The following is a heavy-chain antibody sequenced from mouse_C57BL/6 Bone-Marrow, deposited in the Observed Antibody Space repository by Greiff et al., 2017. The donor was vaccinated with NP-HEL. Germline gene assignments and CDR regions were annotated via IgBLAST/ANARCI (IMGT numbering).Heavy chain of an antibody. V-gene: IGHV1-55*01. J-gene: IGHJ3*01. CDR3: AGDSNYEGWFAY. Sequence: QVHLQQPGAELVKPGASVSMSCKASGSTFTSYWITWVQQRPGQGLEWIGDIYPGSGSNNYNEKFKSKATLTVDTSSSTAYMQLSSLTSEDSAVYYCAGDSNYEGWFAYWGQGTLVTVSA. CDR2: IYPGSGSN. CDR1: GSTFTSYW. D-gene: IGHD2-5*01.